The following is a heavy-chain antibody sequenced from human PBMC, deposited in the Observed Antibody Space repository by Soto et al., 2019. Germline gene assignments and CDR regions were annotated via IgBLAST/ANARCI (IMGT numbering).Heavy chain of an antibody. CDR1: GFTFSSYV. D-gene: IGHD3-22*01. V-gene: IGHV3-33*01. CDR3: ARDLDDSSGYYYGFDY. J-gene: IGHJ4*02. CDR2: IWYDGSNK. Sequence: GGSLRLSCAASGFTFSSYVMHWVRQAPGKGLEWVAVIWYDGSNKYYADSVKGRFTISRDNSKNTLYLQMNSLRAEDTAVYYCARDLDDSSGYYYGFDYWGQGTLVTVSS.